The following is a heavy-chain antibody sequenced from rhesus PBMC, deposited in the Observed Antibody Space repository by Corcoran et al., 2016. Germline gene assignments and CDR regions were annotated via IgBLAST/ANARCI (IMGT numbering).Heavy chain of an antibody. CDR1: GYSISSNY. CDR3: ARRIGYNYSP. Sequence: QVQLQESGPGLVKPSETLSLTCAVSGYSISSNYWSWIRKPPGKGLEWIGYIYVSSGSTYYNPSLKSRVTISADTSKNQFSLKLSSVTAADTAVYYCARRIGYNYSPWGQGVLVTVSS. D-gene: IGHD5-12*01. J-gene: IGHJ4*01. V-gene: IGHV4-147*01. CDR2: IYVSSGST.